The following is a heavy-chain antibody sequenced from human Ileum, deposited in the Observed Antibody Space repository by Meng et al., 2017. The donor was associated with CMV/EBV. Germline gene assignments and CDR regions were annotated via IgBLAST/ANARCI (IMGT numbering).Heavy chain of an antibody. J-gene: IGHJ4*02. Sequence: QVRRQESGPGLVKSSQTLSLTCNVSGDSIISDDHYWSWIRQPPGKGLEWIGYVFYSGSTYYNPSLMSRVTISVDTSKNQFSLRLSSVTAADTAVYYCARELRYGDYYFDSWGQGTLVTVSS. D-gene: IGHD4-17*01. V-gene: IGHV4-30-4*08. CDR1: GDSIISDDHY. CDR2: VFYSGST. CDR3: ARELRYGDYYFDS.